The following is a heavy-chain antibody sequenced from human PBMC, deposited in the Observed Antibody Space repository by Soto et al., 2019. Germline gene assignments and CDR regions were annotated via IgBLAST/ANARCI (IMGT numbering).Heavy chain of an antibody. V-gene: IGHV4-31*03. D-gene: IGHD1-7*01. CDR1: GGSISSGGYY. Sequence: QVQLQESGPGLVKPSQTLSLTCTVSGGSISSGGYYWSWIRQHPGKGLEWIGYIYYSGSTYYNPSPRGRVTISVDTSKHQFSLKLSSVTAADTAVYYCASRSWDYANDYWGQGTLVTVSS. CDR3: ASRSWDYANDY. J-gene: IGHJ4*02. CDR2: IYYSGST.